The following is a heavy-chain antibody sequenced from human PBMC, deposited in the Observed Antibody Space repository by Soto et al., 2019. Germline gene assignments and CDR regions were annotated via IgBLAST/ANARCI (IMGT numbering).Heavy chain of an antibody. J-gene: IGHJ5*02. CDR2: IYYSGST. CDR1: GGSISSSSYY. Sequence: QLQLQESGPGLVKPSETLSLTCTVSGGSISSSSYYWGWIRQPPGKGLEWIGSIYYSGSTYYNPSLKNRVTISVDTSKNQFSLKLSSVTAADTAVYYCARVSYRNYNWFDPGGQGTLVTVSS. D-gene: IGHD4-4*01. V-gene: IGHV4-39*01. CDR3: ARVSYRNYNWFDP.